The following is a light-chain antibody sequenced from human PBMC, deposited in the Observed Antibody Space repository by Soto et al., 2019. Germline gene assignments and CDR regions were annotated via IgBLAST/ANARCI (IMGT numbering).Light chain of an antibody. V-gene: IGKV3-20*01. J-gene: IGKJ2*01. CDR1: HSLTNNY. CDR2: GSS. CDR3: QQYGSSPPYT. Sequence: EVVLTQSPGTLSLSPGERATLSCRASHSLTNNYLAWYQQKPGHAPRLLIFGSSDRATGIPDRFSGSGSGTNFSPTISRLEPEDYSVYYYQQYGSSPPYTFGQGTKLEIK.